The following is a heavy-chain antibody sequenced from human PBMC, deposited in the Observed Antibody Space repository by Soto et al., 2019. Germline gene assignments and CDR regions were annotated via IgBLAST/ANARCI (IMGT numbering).Heavy chain of an antibody. CDR2: VSSYDSNT. CDR3: SKFITIGGWFYPKYYCGMDV. CDR1: GYTFSNYG. J-gene: IGHJ6*02. Sequence: VASVKVSCKTSGYTFSNYGINWVRQAPGQGLERMGWVSSYDSNTNYAQTVHGRVTITTDTSTGTVYMELTSQQSDDTAVYYCSKFITIGGWFYPKYYCGMDVWGQGTTVTVSS. V-gene: IGHV1-18*01. D-gene: IGHD3-3*01.